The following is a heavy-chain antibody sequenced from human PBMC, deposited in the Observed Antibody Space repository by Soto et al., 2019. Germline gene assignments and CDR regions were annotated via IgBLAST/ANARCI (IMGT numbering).Heavy chain of an antibody. Sequence: QVQLVQSGAEVKKPGSSVKVSCKASGGTFSSYAISWVRQAPGQGLEWMGGIIPIFGTANYAQKFQGRVTITADESTSTAYMELSSLRSEDTAVYYCARGXGXGSGRLLCYFDYWGQGTLVTVSS. V-gene: IGHV1-69*01. CDR3: ARGXGXGSGRLLCYFDY. D-gene: IGHD3-10*01. J-gene: IGHJ4*02. CDR2: IIPIFGTA. CDR1: GGTFSSYA.